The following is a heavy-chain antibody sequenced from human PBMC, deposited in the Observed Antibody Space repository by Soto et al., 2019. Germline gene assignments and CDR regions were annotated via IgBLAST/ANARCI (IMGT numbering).Heavy chain of an antibody. D-gene: IGHD6-19*01. CDR1: GGSISSSSYY. Sequence: SETLSLTCTVSGGSISSSSYYWGWIRQPPGKGLEWIGSIYYSGSTYYNPSLKSRVTISVDTSKNQFSLKLSSVTAADTAVYYCARRLDGSDWYYLYYWSQGTLVTVSS. V-gene: IGHV4-39*01. CDR3: ARRLDGSDWYYLYY. CDR2: IYYSGST. J-gene: IGHJ4*02.